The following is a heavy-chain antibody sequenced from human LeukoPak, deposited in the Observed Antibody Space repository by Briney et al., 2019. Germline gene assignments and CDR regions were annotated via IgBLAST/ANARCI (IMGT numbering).Heavy chain of an antibody. D-gene: IGHD2-2*01. Sequence: GGSLRLSCAASGFTFSDYYISWIRQAPGKGLEWLSYISGSGNTIYYAGSVKGRFTISRDNAKQSVYLEMNSLRAEDTAVYYCAKSSYCISSTCYGRAFEIWGQGTMVTVSS. CDR2: ISGSGNTI. CDR3: AKSSYCISSTCYGRAFEI. V-gene: IGHV3-11*01. J-gene: IGHJ3*02. CDR1: GFTFSDYY.